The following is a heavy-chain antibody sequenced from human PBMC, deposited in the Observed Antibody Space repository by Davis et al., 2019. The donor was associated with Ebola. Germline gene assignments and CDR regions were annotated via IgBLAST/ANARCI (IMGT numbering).Heavy chain of an antibody. V-gene: IGHV3-23*01. CDR2: ISGSGGST. J-gene: IGHJ4*02. CDR3: AKDRDFDWLWDY. CDR1: GFTFSSYW. D-gene: IGHD3-9*01. Sequence: PGGSLRLSCAASGFTFSSYWMSWVRQAPGKGLEWVSAISGSGGSTYYADSVKGRFTISRDNSKNTLYLQMNSLRAEDTAVYYCAKDRDFDWLWDYWGQGTLVTVSS.